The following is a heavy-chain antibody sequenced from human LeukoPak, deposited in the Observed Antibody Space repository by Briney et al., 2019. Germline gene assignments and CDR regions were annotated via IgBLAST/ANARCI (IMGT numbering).Heavy chain of an antibody. J-gene: IGHJ4*02. D-gene: IGHD5-18*01. Sequence: PGGSLQLPFSASGFSFDDYPMHRVRQAPGKGPAGAPGIGFICGSINSAGSVKGRFTISRDNAKNSLYLQMSSRTVEDTALYYWATVGPVSSYGFGFFNYWGRGTLVTVSS. CDR2: IGFICGSI. V-gene: IGHV3-9*01. CDR1: GFSFDDYP. CDR3: ATVGPVSSYGFGFFNY.